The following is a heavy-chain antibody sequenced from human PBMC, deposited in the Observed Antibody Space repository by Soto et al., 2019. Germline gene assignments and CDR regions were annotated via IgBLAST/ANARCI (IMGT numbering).Heavy chain of an antibody. D-gene: IGHD5-18*01. CDR2: MYSGGKT. CDR1: GCTVSSNY. Sequence: GGSLRLSCAISGCTVSSNYMSWVRQAPGRGLEWVSIMYSGGKTYYADSVKGRFTISRDNSQNMVYLQMNSLRAEDTAVYYCARGVDTAKAGYWGQGIMVTVSS. CDR3: ARGVDTAKAGY. V-gene: IGHV3-53*01. J-gene: IGHJ4*02.